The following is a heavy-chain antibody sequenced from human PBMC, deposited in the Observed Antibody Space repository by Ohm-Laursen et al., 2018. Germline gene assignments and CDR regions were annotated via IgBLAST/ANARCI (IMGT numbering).Heavy chain of an antibody. Sequence: TLSLTCTVSGGSISSYYWSWIRQPPGKGLEWIGYIAPSGSTNYNPSLKSRVTISVDTSKNQFSLKLSSVTAADTAAYYCARYRYCSGDSCYSGLDYWGQGTLVTVSS. CDR2: IAPSGST. V-gene: IGHV4-4*08. CDR1: GGSISSYY. CDR3: ARYRYCSGDSCYSGLDY. J-gene: IGHJ4*02. D-gene: IGHD2-15*01.